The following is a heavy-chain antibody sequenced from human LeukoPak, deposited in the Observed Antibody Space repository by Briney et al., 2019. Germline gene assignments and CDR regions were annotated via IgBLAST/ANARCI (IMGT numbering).Heavy chain of an antibody. CDR2: IYSGGST. CDR3: ARTYDSGDY. V-gene: IGHV3-66*02. CDR1: GFTVSSNY. J-gene: IGHJ4*02. Sequence: GGSLRLSGAASGFTVSSNYMSWVRQAPGKGLEWVSVIYSGGSTYYADSVKGRFTISRDNSKNTLYLQTNSLRAEDTAVYYCARTYDSGDYWGQGTLVTVSS. D-gene: IGHD5-12*01.